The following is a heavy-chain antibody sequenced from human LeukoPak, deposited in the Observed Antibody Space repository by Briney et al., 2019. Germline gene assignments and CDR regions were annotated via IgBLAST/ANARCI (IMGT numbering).Heavy chain of an antibody. J-gene: IGHJ4*02. CDR2: IWYDGSNK. CDR1: GFTFRSHW. D-gene: IGHD1-7*01. Sequence: GGSLRLSCEGSGFTFRSHWMSWVRQAPGKGLEWVAVIWYDGSNKYYADSVKGRFTISRDNSKNTLYLQMNSLRAEDTAVYYCAREKGDWTYPIDYWGQGTLVTVSS. V-gene: IGHV3-33*08. CDR3: AREKGDWTYPIDY.